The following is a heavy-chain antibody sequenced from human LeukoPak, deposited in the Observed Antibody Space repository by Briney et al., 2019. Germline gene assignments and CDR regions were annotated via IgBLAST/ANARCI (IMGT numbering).Heavy chain of an antibody. Sequence: GGSLRLSCAASGFTFSSYSMNWVRQAPGKGLEWVSSISSSSSYIYYADSVKGRFTISRDNAKNSLYLQMNSLRAEDTAVYYCARDPEGHRSSWYEVYFQHWGQGTLVTVSS. CDR2: ISSSSSYI. D-gene: IGHD6-13*01. CDR3: ARDPEGHRSSWYEVYFQH. J-gene: IGHJ1*01. V-gene: IGHV3-21*01. CDR1: GFTFSSYS.